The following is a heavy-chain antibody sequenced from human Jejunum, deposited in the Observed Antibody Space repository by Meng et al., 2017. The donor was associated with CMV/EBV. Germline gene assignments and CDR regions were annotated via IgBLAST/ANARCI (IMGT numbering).Heavy chain of an antibody. CDR2: SYYSGTT. D-gene: IGHD3-10*01. CDR3: AREQTNFYGLGWYNYFDP. CDR1: ISSSNYY. V-gene: IGHV4-39*07. Sequence: ISSSNYYWGWIRQPPGKGLEWMGSSYYSGTTDYNPSLKSRVTISVDTPKNQFSLKLSSVTAADTAVYYCAREQTNFYGLGWYNYFDPWGQGTLVTVSS. J-gene: IGHJ5*02.